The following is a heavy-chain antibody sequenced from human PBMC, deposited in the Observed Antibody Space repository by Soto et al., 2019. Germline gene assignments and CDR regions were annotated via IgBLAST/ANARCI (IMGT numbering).Heavy chain of an antibody. D-gene: IGHD3-10*01. CDR2: INPNSGGT. CDR3: ARGRGGCAFDI. V-gene: IGHV1-2*02. J-gene: IGHJ3*02. CDR1: GYTFAGYY. Sequence: GASVKVSLKASGYTFAGYYMHWVRHSPGHGLEWMGWINPNSGGTNYAQKFQGRVTMTRNTSISTAYMELSRLRSDDTAVYYCARGRGGCAFDIWGQGTIVTVSS.